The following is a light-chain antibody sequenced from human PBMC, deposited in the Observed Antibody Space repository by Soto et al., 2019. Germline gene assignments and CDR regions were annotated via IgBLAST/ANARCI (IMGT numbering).Light chain of an antibody. J-gene: IGLJ3*02. V-gene: IGLV1-51*01. CDR2: DNN. CDR3: GTWDSSLSAVV. CDR1: SSNIGNNY. Sequence: QSVLTQPPPVSAAPGQKVTISCSGSSSNIGNNYVSWYQQLPGTAPKLLIYDNNNRASGIPDRFSGSKSATSATLGITGLQTGDEADYYCGTWDSSLSAVVFGGGTKLTVL.